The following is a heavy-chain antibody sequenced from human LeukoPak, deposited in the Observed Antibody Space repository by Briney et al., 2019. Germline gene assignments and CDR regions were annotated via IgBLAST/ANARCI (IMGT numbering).Heavy chain of an antibody. V-gene: IGHV4-59*01. J-gene: IGHJ4*02. D-gene: IGHD5-12*01. CDR2: IYYSGST. CDR1: GGSISSYY. CDR3: AREAPTSGYDTNPNFDY. Sequence: PSETLSLTCTVSGGSISSYYWSWIRQPPGKGLERIGYIYYSGSTNYNPSLKSRVTISVDTSKNQFSLKLSSVTAADTAVYYCAREAPTSGYDTNPNFDYWGQGTLVTVSS.